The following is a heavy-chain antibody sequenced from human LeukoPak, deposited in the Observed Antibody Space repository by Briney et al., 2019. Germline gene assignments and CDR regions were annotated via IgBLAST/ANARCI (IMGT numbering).Heavy chain of an antibody. V-gene: IGHV1-69*05. CDR2: IIPIFGTA. CDR3: ARVISGWYFFDH. CDR1: GGTFSSYA. D-gene: IGHD6-19*01. Sequence: SVKVSCKASGGTFSSYAISWVRQAPGQGLEWMGRIIPIFGTANYAQKFQGRVTITTDESTSTAYMELSSLRSEDTAVYYCARVISGWYFFDHWGQGTLVTVSS. J-gene: IGHJ4*02.